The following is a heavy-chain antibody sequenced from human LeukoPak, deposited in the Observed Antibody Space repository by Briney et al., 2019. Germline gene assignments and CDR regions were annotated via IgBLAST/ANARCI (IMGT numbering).Heavy chain of an antibody. V-gene: IGHV3-7*01. D-gene: IGHD2-8*01. CDR2: IKQDGSEK. CDR1: GFTFSSYW. J-gene: IGHJ4*02. Sequence: GGSPRLSCAASGFTFSSYWMSWVRQAPGKGLEWVANIKQDGSEKYYVDSVKGRFTISRDNAKNSLYLQMNSLRAEDTAVYYCARSLFVLMVYAIGYWGQGTLVTVSS. CDR3: ARSLFVLMVYAIGY.